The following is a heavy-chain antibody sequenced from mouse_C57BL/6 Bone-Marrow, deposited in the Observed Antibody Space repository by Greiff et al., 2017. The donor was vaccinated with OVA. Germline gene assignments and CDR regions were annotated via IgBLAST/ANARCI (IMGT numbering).Heavy chain of an antibody. CDR1: GYAFSSYW. CDR2: IYPGDGDT. V-gene: IGHV1-80*01. CDR3: ARRGNWPWFAY. J-gene: IGHJ3*01. Sequence: VKLQQSGAELVKPGASVKISCKASGYAFSSYWMNWVKQRPGKGLEWIGQIYPGDGDTNYNGKFKGKATLTADKSSSTAYMQLSSLTSEDSAVYFCARRGNWPWFAYWGQGTLVTVSA. D-gene: IGHD4-1*01.